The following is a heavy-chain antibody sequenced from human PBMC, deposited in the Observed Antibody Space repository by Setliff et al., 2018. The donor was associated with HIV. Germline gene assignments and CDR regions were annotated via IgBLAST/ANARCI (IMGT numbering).Heavy chain of an antibody. J-gene: IGHJ3*02. CDR1: GFTFSSYG. CDR2: ISYDGSDK. Sequence: GGSLRLSCAASGFTFSSYGMHWVRQAPGKGLEWVAVISYDGSDKYSADSVKGRFTISRDNSKNTLYLQMNSLRPDDTAVYYCAAQYLRVDDAFDIWGQGTMVTVSS. V-gene: IGHV3-30*03. CDR3: AAQYLRVDDAFDI. D-gene: IGHD2-2*01.